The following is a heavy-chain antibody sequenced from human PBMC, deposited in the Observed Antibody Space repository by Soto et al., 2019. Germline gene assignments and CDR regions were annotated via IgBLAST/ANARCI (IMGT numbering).Heavy chain of an antibody. D-gene: IGHD2-2*01. V-gene: IGHV3-33*01. Sequence: QVQLVESGGGVVQPGRSLRLSCAASGFTFSSYGMHWVRQAPGKGLEWVAVIWYDGSNKYYADSVKGRFTISRDNSQNTLYVQMNSLRDEDTAVYYCARQYWSSTSCYGGGGVYYYYGMDVWGQGTTVTVSS. J-gene: IGHJ6*02. CDR2: IWYDGSNK. CDR1: GFTFSSYG. CDR3: ARQYWSSTSCYGGGGVYYYYGMDV.